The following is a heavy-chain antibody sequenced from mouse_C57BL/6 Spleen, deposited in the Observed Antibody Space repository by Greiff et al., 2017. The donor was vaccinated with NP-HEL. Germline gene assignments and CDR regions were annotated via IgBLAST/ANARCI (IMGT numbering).Heavy chain of an antibody. D-gene: IGHD1-1*01. CDR2: IDPSDSYT. J-gene: IGHJ3*01. V-gene: IGHV1-69*01. CDR3: ARMVYGSSPFAY. CDR1: GYTFTSYW. Sequence: VQLQQPGAELVMPGASVKLSCKASGYTFTSYWMHWVKQRPGQGLEWIGEIDPSDSYTNYNQKFKGKSTLTVDKSSSTAYMQLSSLTSEDSAVYYCARMVYGSSPFAYWGQGTLVTVSA.